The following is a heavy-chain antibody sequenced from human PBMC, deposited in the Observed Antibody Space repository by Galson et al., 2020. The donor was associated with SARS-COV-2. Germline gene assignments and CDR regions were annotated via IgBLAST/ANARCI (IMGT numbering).Heavy chain of an antibody. J-gene: IGHJ6*02. CDR2: INHSGST. V-gene: IGHV4-34*01. D-gene: IGHD3-3*01. Sequence: SQTLSLTCAVYGGSFSGYYWSWIRQPPGKGLEWIGEINHSGSTNYNPSLKSRVTISVDTSKNQFSLKLSSVTAADTAVYYCARARRITIFGVVITHRGYYGMDVWGQGTTVTVSS. CDR3: ARARRITIFGVVITHRGYYGMDV. CDR1: GGSFSGYY.